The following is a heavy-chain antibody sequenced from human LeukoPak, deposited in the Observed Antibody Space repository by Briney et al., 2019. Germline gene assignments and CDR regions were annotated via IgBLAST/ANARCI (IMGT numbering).Heavy chain of an antibody. CDR1: GGSISSGDYY. V-gene: IGHV4-30-4*01. D-gene: IGHD3-3*01. CDR2: IYYSGST. CDR3: TRQSVGGNYNFWRDHKWFDP. J-gene: IGHJ5*02. Sequence: SQTLSLTCTVSGGSISSGDYYWSWIRQPPGKGLEWIGYIYYSGSTNYNPSLKGRVTMSVDTSKNQFSLRLSSVTAADTAVYYCTRQSVGGNYNFWRDHKWFDPWGQGSLVIVSS.